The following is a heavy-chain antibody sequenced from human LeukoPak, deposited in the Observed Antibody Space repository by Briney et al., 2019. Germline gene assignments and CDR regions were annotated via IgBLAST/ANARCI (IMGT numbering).Heavy chain of an antibody. J-gene: IGHJ4*02. CDR2: IYYSGST. D-gene: IGHD2-15*01. CDR1: GGSISSSSYY. V-gene: IGHV4-39*01. Sequence: SETQSLTCTVSGGSISSSSYYWGWIRQPPGKGLEWIGSIYYSGSTYYNPSLKSRVTISVDTSKNQFSLKLTSVTAADTAVYYCASLASVAVEKPFYYWGRGTLVTVSS. CDR3: ASLASVAVEKPFYY.